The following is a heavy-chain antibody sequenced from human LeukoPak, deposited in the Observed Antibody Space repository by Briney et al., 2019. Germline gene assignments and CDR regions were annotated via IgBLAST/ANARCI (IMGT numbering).Heavy chain of an antibody. CDR1: GYTFTTYG. CDR3: ASGWEQQLVRGAFDI. D-gene: IGHD6-13*01. V-gene: IGHV1-18*01. CDR2: ISVYSGNT. J-gene: IGHJ3*02. Sequence: ASVKVSCKASGYTFTTYGISWVRQAPGQGLEWMGWISVYSGNTKYAQKLQGRVTMTTDTSTSTAYMELRSLRSDDTAVYYCASGWEQQLVRGAFDIWGQGTMVTVSS.